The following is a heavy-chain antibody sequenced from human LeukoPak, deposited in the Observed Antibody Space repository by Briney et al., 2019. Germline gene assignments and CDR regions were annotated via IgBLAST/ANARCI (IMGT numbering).Heavy chain of an antibody. Sequence: SETLSLTCAVYGGSFSGYYWSWIRQPPGKGLEWIGEINHSGSTNYNPSLKSRVTISVDTSKNQFSLKLSSVTAADTAVYYCARGAYYDFWSDYYEGRGAFDIWGQGTMVTVSS. D-gene: IGHD3-3*01. CDR2: INHSGST. CDR1: GGSFSGYY. V-gene: IGHV4-34*01. J-gene: IGHJ3*02. CDR3: ARGAYYDFWSDYYEGRGAFDI.